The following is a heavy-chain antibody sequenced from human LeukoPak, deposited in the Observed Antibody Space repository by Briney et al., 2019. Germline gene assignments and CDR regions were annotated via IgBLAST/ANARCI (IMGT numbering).Heavy chain of an antibody. CDR3: ARGFTQLWSPNYYYYMDV. Sequence: ASVKVSCKASGYTFTSYGISWVRQAPGQGLEWMGWISAYNGNTNYAQKLQGRVTMTTDTSPSTAYMELRSLRSDDTAVYYCARGFTQLWSPNYYYYMDVWGKGTTVTVSS. CDR2: ISAYNGNT. D-gene: IGHD5-18*01. V-gene: IGHV1-18*01. CDR1: GYTFTSYG. J-gene: IGHJ6*03.